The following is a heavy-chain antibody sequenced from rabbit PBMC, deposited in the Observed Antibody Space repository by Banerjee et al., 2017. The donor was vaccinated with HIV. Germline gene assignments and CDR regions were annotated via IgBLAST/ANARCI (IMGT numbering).Heavy chain of an antibody. J-gene: IGHJ4*01. V-gene: IGHV1S45*01. Sequence: QEQLVESGGDLVKPEGSLTLTCTASGFSFSSSYWICWVRQAPGKGLEWIACIYTGSGSTYYASWAKGRFTISKTSSTTVTLQMTSLTAADTATYFCARDSRSGYCFNLWGQGTLVTVS. CDR3: ARDSRSGYCFNL. CDR2: IYTGSGST. CDR1: GFSFSSSYW. D-gene: IGHD1-1*01.